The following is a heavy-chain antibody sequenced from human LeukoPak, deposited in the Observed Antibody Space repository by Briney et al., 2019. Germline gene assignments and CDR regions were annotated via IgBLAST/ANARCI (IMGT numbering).Heavy chain of an antibody. CDR3: ARDFSVGATTGDY. V-gene: IGHV3-33*08. CDR1: GFTFSSYS. Sequence: GGSLRLSCAASGFTFSSYSMNWVRQAPGKGLEWVAVIWYDGSNKYYADSVKGRFTISRDNSKNTLYLQMNSLRAEDTAVYYCARDFSVGATTGDYWGQGTLVTVSS. D-gene: IGHD1-26*01. J-gene: IGHJ4*02. CDR2: IWYDGSNK.